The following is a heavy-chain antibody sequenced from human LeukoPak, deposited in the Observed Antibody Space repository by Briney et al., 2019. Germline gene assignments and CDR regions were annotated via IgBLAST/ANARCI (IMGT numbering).Heavy chain of an antibody. V-gene: IGHV4-34*01. J-gene: IGHJ6*02. CDR2: INHSGST. CDR3: ARLIGQPQNYGMDV. Sequence: SETLSLTCAVYGGSFSGYYWSWIRQPPGKGLEWIGEINHSGSTNYNPSPKSRVTISVDTSKNQFSLKLSSVTAADTAVYYCARLIGQPQNYGMDVWGQGTTVTVSS. CDR1: GGSFSGYY.